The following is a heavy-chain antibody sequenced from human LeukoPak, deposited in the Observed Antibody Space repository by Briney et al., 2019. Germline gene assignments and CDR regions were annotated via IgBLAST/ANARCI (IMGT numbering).Heavy chain of an antibody. V-gene: IGHV3-48*02. J-gene: IGHJ6*02. Sequence: GGSLRLSCAASGFSFRAYTMNWVRQAPGKGLEWVSYISSSSSTIYYADSVKGRFTISRDNAKNSLYLQMNSLRDEDTAVYYCARNLLWFGEVDYYGMDVWGQGTTVTVSS. CDR2: ISSSSSTI. D-gene: IGHD3-10*01. CDR3: ARNLLWFGEVDYYGMDV. CDR1: GFSFRAYT.